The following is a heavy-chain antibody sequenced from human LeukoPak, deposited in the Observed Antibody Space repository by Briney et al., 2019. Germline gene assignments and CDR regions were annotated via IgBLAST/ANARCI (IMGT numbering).Heavy chain of an antibody. Sequence: PSETLSLTCTVSDDSISDYYRGRIRQPPGKGLEWIGYFYNSGRSTYNPSLKSRVTISADTPKNHFSLKLNSVTTADTAVYYCTRGAGWLIDYWGQGILVTVSS. D-gene: IGHD3-16*01. CDR3: TRGAGWLIDY. CDR2: FYNSGRS. V-gene: IGHV4-59*01. J-gene: IGHJ4*02. CDR1: DDSISDYY.